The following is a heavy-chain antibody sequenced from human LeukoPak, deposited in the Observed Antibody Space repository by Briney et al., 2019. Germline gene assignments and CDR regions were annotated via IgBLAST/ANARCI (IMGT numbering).Heavy chain of an antibody. CDR3: ARHIVGEQNFDY. Sequence: PGGSLRLSCAASGFIFSNAWMSWVRQAPGKGLEWVASIKDDGSAQFYVDSLEGRFTISRDNAKNTLYLQMDTMRVEDTAVYYCARHIVGEQNFDYWSQGTLVTVSS. V-gene: IGHV3-7*01. CDR2: IKDDGSAQ. CDR1: GFIFSNAW. J-gene: IGHJ4*02. D-gene: IGHD3-16*02.